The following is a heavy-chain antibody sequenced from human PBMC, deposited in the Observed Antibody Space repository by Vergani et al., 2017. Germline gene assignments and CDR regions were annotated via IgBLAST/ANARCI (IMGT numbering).Heavy chain of an antibody. CDR1: GGPVSSGYYS. J-gene: IGHJ3*02. CDR2: IYYSGNA. CDR3: ARDAKGYFDI. D-gene: IGHD2-2*01. V-gene: IGHV4-61*10. Sequence: QVQLQESGPGLVKPSETLSLTCTVSGGPVSSGYYSWSWMRQPAGKELECLGYIYYSGNANYNPSLKSRVSMSVDTSKNQFSLKLRSVTAADTAIYYCARDAKGYFDIWSQGTMVTVSS.